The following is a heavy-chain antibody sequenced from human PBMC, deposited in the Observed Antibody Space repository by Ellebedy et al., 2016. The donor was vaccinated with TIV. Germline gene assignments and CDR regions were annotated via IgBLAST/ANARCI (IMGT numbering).Heavy chain of an antibody. V-gene: IGHV3-21*01. J-gene: IGHJ4*02. CDR1: GFTFSRYT. D-gene: IGHD6-6*01. CDR3: AREGGRSSSSSDYFDL. CDR2: LSSTSSYL. Sequence: PGGSLRLSCAASGFTFSRYTINWVRQAPGKGLEWVSSLSSTSSYLYYADSAKGRFTISRDNAKNSLFLQMNSLGVEDTAVYYCAREGGRSSSSSDYFDLWGQGTLVTVSS.